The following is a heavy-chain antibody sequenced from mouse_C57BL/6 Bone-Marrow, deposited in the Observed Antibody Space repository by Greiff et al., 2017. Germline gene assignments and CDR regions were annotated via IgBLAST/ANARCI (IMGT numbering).Heavy chain of an antibody. V-gene: IGHV1-76*01. J-gene: IGHJ3*01. CDR3: ARGLWHRGFAY. CDR1: GYTFTDYY. CDR2: IYPGSGNT. Sequence: VQLQQSGAELVRPGASVKLSCKASGYTFTDYYINWVKQRPGQGLEWIARIYPGSGNTYYNEKFKGKATLTAEKSSSTAYMQRSSLTSEDSAVYFCARGLWHRGFAYWGQGTLVTVSA. D-gene: IGHD1-1*02.